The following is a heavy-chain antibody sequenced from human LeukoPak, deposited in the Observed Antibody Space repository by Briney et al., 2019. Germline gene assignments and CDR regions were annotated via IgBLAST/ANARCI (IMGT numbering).Heavy chain of an antibody. Sequence: PSETLSLTCAVYGGSFSSSYWSWIRQPAGKGLEWIGRISTSGSTNCNPSLKSRVTMSVATSENQLSLKVSSVTAADTAVYYCARDRGELYDYWGQGALVTVSS. CDR3: ARDRGELYDY. CDR2: ISTSGST. V-gene: IGHV4-4*07. CDR1: GGSFSSSY. D-gene: IGHD3-10*01. J-gene: IGHJ4*02.